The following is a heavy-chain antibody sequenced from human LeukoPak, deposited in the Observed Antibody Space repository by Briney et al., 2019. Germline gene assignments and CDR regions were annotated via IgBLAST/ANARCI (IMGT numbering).Heavy chain of an antibody. V-gene: IGHV3-21*01. J-gene: IGHJ4*02. CDR3: ARDLEIAAAPLDY. Sequence: PGGSLRLSCAASGFTFSSYSMNWVRQAPGKGLEWVSSISSSSSYIYYADSVKGRFTISRDNAKNSLYLQMNSLRAEDTAVYYCARDLEIAAAPLDYWGQGTLVTVSS. D-gene: IGHD6-13*01. CDR1: GFTFSSYS. CDR2: ISSSSSYI.